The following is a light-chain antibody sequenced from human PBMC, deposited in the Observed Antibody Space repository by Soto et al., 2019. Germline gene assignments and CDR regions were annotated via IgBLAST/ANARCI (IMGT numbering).Light chain of an antibody. CDR3: QQYYSYTLIT. Sequence: LHITNSPSTLSASVRDRINITCRASQILSFWLAWYQQKPGKAPNHLIYAASTLQSGVASRFSGSGSWTDFSLTISCLQSEDFATYYCQQYYSYTLITFGQGTRLEIK. CDR2: AAS. V-gene: IGKV1-5*01. CDR1: QILSFW. J-gene: IGKJ5*01.